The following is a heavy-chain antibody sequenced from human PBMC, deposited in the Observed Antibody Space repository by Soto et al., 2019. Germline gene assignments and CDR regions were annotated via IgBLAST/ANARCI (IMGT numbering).Heavy chain of an antibody. D-gene: IGHD3-9*01. CDR3: ARDEGGYDILTGYCKAHHFDY. CDR1: GYTFTHFY. V-gene: IGHV1-18*01. J-gene: IGHJ4*02. CDR2: ISPHNFNT. Sequence: GASVKVSCKASGYTFTHFYITWVRQAPGQGLEWMGAISPHNFNTNFAQKFQGRVTLTTDTSKNTAYMELRSLTSDDTAVYYCARDEGGYDILTGYCKAHHFDYWGQGVLVTVSS.